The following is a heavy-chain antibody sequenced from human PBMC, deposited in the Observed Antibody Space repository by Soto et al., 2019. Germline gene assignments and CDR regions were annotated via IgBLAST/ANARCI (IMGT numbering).Heavy chain of an antibody. CDR3: AKGPEDIVVVGLDY. CDR2: ISGSGGST. Sequence: GGSLRLSCAASGFTFSSYAMSWVRQAPGKGLEWVSAISGSGGSTYYADSVKGRFTISRDNSKNTLYLQMNSLRAEDTAVYYCAKGPEDIVVVGLDYWGQGTLVTVSS. D-gene: IGHD2-15*01. J-gene: IGHJ4*02. V-gene: IGHV3-23*01. CDR1: GFTFSSYA.